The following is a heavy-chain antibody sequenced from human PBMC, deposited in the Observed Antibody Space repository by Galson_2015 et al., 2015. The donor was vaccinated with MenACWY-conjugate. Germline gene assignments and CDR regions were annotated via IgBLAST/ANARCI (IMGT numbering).Heavy chain of an antibody. CDR1: GASISPDY. CDR2: IHYSGST. J-gene: IGHJ4*02. Sequence: SLTCSVSGASISPDYWSWIRQPPGTGREWIGYIHYSGSTKYNPSLKTRITMSLDTSENQFSLKLSSVTAADTAVYYCARWVAVKMIEYCGQRTLVTVSS. V-gene: IGHV4-59*01. CDR3: ARWVAVKMIEY. D-gene: IGHD6-19*01.